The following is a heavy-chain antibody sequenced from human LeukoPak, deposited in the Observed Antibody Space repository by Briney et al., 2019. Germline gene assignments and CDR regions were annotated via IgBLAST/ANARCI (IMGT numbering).Heavy chain of an antibody. D-gene: IGHD5-18*01. Sequence: PSETLSLTCTVSGGSISGYYWSWLRQPPGKGLEWIGYIYYSVSTNYNPSLKSRVTISVDTSKNQFSLKLSSVTAADTAVYYCARRGAMVHYYYGMDVWGQGTTVTVSS. CDR3: ARRGAMVHYYYGMDV. V-gene: IGHV4-59*01. CDR2: IYYSVST. CDR1: GGSISGYY. J-gene: IGHJ6*02.